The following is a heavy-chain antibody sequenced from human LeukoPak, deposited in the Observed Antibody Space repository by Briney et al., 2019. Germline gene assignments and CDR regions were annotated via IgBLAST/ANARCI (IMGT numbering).Heavy chain of an antibody. D-gene: IGHD2-15*01. Sequence: SETLSLTCTVSNYSISSGYYWGWIRQPPGKGLEWIGNIYHSGNTYYNPSLKSRVRMSVDTSENQFSLKLSSVTAADTAVYYCARVGIEWWLFDPWGQGTLVTVSS. CDR3: ARVGIEWWLFDP. CDR2: IYHSGNT. V-gene: IGHV4-38-2*02. CDR1: NYSISSGYY. J-gene: IGHJ5*02.